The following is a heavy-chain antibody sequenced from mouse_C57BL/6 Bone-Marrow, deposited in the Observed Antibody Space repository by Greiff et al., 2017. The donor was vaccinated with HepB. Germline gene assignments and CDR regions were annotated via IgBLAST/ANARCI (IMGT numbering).Heavy chain of an antibody. CDR3: ARWIYYGSSSGFAY. Sequence: QVQLQQPGAELVRPGSSVKLSCKASGYTFTSYWIDWVKQRPGQGLEWIGNIYPSDSETHYNQKFKDKATLTVDKSSSTAYMQLSSLTSEDSAVYYCARWIYYGSSSGFAYWGQGTLVTVSA. CDR1: GYTFTSYW. CDR2: IYPSDSET. D-gene: IGHD1-1*01. J-gene: IGHJ3*01. V-gene: IGHV1-61*01.